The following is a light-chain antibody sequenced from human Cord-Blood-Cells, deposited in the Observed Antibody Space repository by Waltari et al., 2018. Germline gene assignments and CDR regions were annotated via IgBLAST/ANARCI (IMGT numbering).Light chain of an antibody. Sequence: DIQMTQSPSSLSASVGDRVTITCQASQDISNYLNWYQQKPGKAPKLLIYDASNLETGVPARFSGSGSGTDVTFTISSLQPEEIATYYCQQYDNLPRTFGPGTKVDIK. V-gene: IGKV1-33*01. CDR3: QQYDNLPRT. CDR2: DAS. CDR1: QDISNY. J-gene: IGKJ3*01.